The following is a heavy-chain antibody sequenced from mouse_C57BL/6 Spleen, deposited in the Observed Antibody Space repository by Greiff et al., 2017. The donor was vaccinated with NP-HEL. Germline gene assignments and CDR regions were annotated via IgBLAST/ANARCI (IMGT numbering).Heavy chain of an antibody. CDR2: ISGGGGNT. J-gene: IGHJ4*01. CDR3: ARHGKDYAMDY. Sequence: EVKVVESGGGLVKPGGSLKLSCAASGFTFSSYTMSWVRQTPEKRLEWVATISGGGGNTYYPDSVKGRFTISRDNAKNTLYLQMSSLRSEDTALYYCARHGKDYAMDYWGQGTSVTVSS. D-gene: IGHD2-1*01. CDR1: GFTFSSYT. V-gene: IGHV5-9*01.